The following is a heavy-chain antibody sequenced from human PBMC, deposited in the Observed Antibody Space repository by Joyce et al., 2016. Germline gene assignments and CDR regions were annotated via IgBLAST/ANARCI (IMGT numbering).Heavy chain of an antibody. Sequence: EVHLVESGGGLVQPGGSLRFSCAASGIIFSSKEMNWVRQAPGKGLEGISSINSDDSRIHYADSVRGRFTISRGNARNSLYLEMNYLRVEDTAIYYCTTPSCANWGQGSLVTVSS. J-gene: IGHJ4*02. CDR3: TTPSCAN. CDR1: GIIFSSKE. D-gene: IGHD2-2*01. CDR2: INSDDSRI. V-gene: IGHV3-48*03.